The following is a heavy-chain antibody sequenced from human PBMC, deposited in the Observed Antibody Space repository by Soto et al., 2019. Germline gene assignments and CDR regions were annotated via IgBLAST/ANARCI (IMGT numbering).Heavy chain of an antibody. CDR3: VKGGTNFAS. CDR2: IGGSGAST. J-gene: IGHJ4*02. V-gene: IGHV3-23*01. D-gene: IGHD1-7*01. CDR1: GFTFSTHT. Sequence: EVQLLESGGGWVQPGESLRLSCAASGFTFSTHTMSWVRQAPGKGLEWVSGIGGSGASTYSADSVKGRFTISRDNAKDSLYLQMNSLRVEDTAVYYCVKGGTNFASWGQGTLVTVSS.